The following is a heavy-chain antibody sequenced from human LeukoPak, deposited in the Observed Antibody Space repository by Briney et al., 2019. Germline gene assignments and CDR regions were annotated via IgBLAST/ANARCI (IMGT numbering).Heavy chain of an antibody. Sequence: SEALSLTCSVSDYSISSGFYWGWIRPPPGKGLEWIGSIYHSGTTYKNPSLKSRLTISVDTSKNQFSLKLNSVTASDTAVYYCARLTVGALIWFDPWGQGTLVTVSS. J-gene: IGHJ5*02. CDR1: DYSISSGFY. V-gene: IGHV4-38-2*02. D-gene: IGHD1-26*01. CDR3: ARLTVGALIWFDP. CDR2: IYHSGTT.